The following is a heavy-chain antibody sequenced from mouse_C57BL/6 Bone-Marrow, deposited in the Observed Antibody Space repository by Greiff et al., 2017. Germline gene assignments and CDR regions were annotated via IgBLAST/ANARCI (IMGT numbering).Heavy chain of an antibody. J-gene: IGHJ2*01. CDR3: SSFDGNYFNF. V-gene: IGHV14-4*01. D-gene: IGHD2-3*01. CDR1: GFNIKDDH. Sequence: DVHLVESGAELVRPGASVKLSCTASGFNIKDDHIHWVKQRPEQGLEWIGWIDPEIGDTEYASKFPGKATITSDTSSNTAYLQLSSLTSEDTAVYYCSSFDGNYFNFWGQGTPLTVAS. CDR2: IDPEIGDT.